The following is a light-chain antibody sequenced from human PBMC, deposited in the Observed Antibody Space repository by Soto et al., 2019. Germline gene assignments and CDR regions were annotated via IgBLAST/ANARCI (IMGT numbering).Light chain of an antibody. V-gene: IGKV1-39*01. CDR3: QQNYNTPIT. J-gene: IGKJ5*01. CDR1: QSIGTF. Sequence: DFQMTQSPSSLSASVGDRVTIPCRASQSIGTFLSWYQQKPGTAPKLLIYAASSLEIGVPSRFSGTGSGTNFTLTISSLQPEDFAIYYCQQNYNTPITFGKGTRLEIK. CDR2: AAS.